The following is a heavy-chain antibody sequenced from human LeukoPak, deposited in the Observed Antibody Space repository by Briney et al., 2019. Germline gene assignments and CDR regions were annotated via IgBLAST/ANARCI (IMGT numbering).Heavy chain of an antibody. CDR3: ARVGYRDSSGLVTDNWFDP. J-gene: IGHJ5*02. V-gene: IGHV4-34*01. CDR2: IHHSGVT. CDR1: GGSFSGYD. D-gene: IGHD3-22*01. Sequence: PSETLSLSCTVYGGSFSGYDMSWIRQPPGKGLEWIGEIHHSGVTNYNPSLKSRVTISVDTSKNQFSLKVSSVIAADTAVYYCARVGYRDSSGLVTDNWFDPWGQGTPVTVSS.